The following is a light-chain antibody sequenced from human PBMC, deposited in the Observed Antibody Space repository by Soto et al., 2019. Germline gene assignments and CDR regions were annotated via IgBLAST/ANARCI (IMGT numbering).Light chain of an antibody. CDR1: QTIATY. CDR2: AAS. Sequence: DIQMTQSPSSLSASVGDRVTITCRASQTIATYLHWYQQNPGKAPKLLIYAASTLQNGAPSRFSGSGSGTDFILTISSLQPEDFATYYCQQSTGIPYTFGQGTKLEIK. CDR3: QQSTGIPYT. J-gene: IGKJ2*01. V-gene: IGKV1-39*01.